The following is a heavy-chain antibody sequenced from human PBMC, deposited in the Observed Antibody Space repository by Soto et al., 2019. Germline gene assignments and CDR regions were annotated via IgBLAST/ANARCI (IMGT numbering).Heavy chain of an antibody. CDR2: INHSGST. V-gene: IGHV4-34*01. Sequence: SETLSLTCAVYGGSFSGYYWSWIRQPPGKGLEWIGEINHSGSTNYNPSLKSRVTISVDTSKNQFSLKLSSVTAADTAVYYCARARGRSCYSYWGQGTLVTVSS. J-gene: IGHJ4*02. D-gene: IGHD2-15*01. CDR3: ARARGRSCYSY. CDR1: GGSFSGYY.